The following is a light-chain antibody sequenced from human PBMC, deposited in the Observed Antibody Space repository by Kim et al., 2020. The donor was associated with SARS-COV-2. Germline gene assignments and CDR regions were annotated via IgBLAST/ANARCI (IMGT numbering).Light chain of an antibody. V-gene: IGKV1-9*01. J-gene: IGKJ4*01. CDR1: KGISSF. CDR2: AAS. Sequence: TSVEDTVTLTCRARKGISSFLAWYQHRPGTAPKLLIYAASTLQSGVPSRFSGSGSGTDFTLTISSLQPEDFATYYCQKHNTFLLTFGGGTKVHIK. CDR3: QKHNTFLLT.